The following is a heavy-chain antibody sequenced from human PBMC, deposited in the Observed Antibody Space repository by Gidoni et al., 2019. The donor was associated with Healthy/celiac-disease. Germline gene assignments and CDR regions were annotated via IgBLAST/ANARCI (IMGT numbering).Heavy chain of an antibody. CDR1: GDTFSSYA. CDR3: ARDSSGWAWRY. J-gene: IGHJ4*02. D-gene: IGHD6-19*01. CDR2: IIPICGTA. Sequence: QVQLVQSGAEVKKPGSSVKVSCKASGDTFSSYAISWVRQAPGQGLEWMGGIIPICGTANYAQKFQGRVTITADESTSTAYMELSSLRSEDTAVYYCARDSSGWAWRYWGQGTLVTVSS. V-gene: IGHV1-69*01.